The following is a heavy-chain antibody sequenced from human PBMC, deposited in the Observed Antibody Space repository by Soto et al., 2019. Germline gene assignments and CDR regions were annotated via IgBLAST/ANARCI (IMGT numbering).Heavy chain of an antibody. CDR3: ASNQPHYYYYGMDV. CDR2: ISSSSSTI. CDR1: GFTFSSYS. J-gene: IGHJ6*02. Sequence: PGGSLRLSCAASGFTFSSYSMNWVRQAPGKGLGWVSYISSSSSTIYYADSVKGRFTISRDNAKNSLYLQMNSLRDEDTAVYYCASNQPHYYYYGMDVRGQGTTVTVSS. V-gene: IGHV3-48*02.